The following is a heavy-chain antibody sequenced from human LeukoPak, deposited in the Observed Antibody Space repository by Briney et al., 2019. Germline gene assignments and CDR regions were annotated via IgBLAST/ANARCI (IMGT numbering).Heavy chain of an antibody. CDR2: ISWNSGSI. D-gene: IGHD6-13*01. J-gene: IGHJ3*02. V-gene: IGHV3-9*01. Sequence: GGSLRLSCAASGFTFDDYAMHWARQAPGKGLEWVSGISWNSGSIGYADSVKGRFTISRDNAKNSLYLQMNSLRAEDTALYYCAKDMAAAGDDAFDIWGQGTMVTVSS. CDR3: AKDMAAAGDDAFDI. CDR1: GFTFDDYA.